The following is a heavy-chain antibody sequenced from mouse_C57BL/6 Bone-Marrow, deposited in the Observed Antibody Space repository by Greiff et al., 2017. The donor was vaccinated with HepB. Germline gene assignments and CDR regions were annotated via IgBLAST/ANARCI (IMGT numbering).Heavy chain of an antibody. CDR2: IDPSDSYT. Sequence: VQLQQPGAELVMPGASVKLSCKASGYTFTSYWMHWVKQRPGQGLEWIGEIDPSDSYTNYNQKFKGKSTLTVDKSSSTAYMQLSSLTSEDSAVYYCARDHYGSSYGGFYAMDYWGQGTSVTVSS. V-gene: IGHV1-69*01. J-gene: IGHJ4*01. D-gene: IGHD1-1*01. CDR3: ARDHYGSSYGGFYAMDY. CDR1: GYTFTSYW.